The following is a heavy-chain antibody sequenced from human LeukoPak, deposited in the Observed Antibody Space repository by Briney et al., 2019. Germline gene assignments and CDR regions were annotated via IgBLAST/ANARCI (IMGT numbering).Heavy chain of an antibody. D-gene: IGHD1-26*01. J-gene: IGHJ4*02. Sequence: ASVKVSCKASGYSFTSYDINWVRQATGQGLEWMGWMNPNSGNTGYAQKFQGRVTMTMDPSISTAYMELSSLSSEDTAEYYCARVNGAVDYWGQGTLVTVSS. CDR2: MNPNSGNT. CDR1: GYSFTSYD. CDR3: ARVNGAVDY. V-gene: IGHV1-8*01.